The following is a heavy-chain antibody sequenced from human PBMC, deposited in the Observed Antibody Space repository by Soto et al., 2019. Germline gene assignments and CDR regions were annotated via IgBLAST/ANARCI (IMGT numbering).Heavy chain of an antibody. V-gene: IGHV3-21*01. CDR3: AREDSIIIPAVSDF. D-gene: IGHD2-2*01. CDR2: VSKSDYT. J-gene: IGHJ4*02. CDR1: GFPFNNYG. Sequence: GGSLRLSCTVSGFPFNNYGINWVRQAPGKGLEWVSSVSKSDYTYYSDSVKGRFTISRDNAKNSVSLQMNTLRVEDTAVYYCAREDSIIIPAVSDFWGQGTLVTVSS.